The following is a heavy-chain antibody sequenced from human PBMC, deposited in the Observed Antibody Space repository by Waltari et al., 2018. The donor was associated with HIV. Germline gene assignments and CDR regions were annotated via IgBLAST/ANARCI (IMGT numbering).Heavy chain of an antibody. V-gene: IGHV3-23*01. D-gene: IGHD6-13*01. CDR3: AKGIARGAGLYYYGMDD. Sequence: EVQLLESGGGLARPGGYMRLSCSGSGFGCESFVLSLVRQAPGKGLEWVSAIRGSGGGTYYADSVQGRFTISRDGSENTLYLQMNSLRAEDTAVYYCAKGIARGAGLYYYGMDDWGQGTTVTVSS. CDR1: GFGCESFV. J-gene: IGHJ6*02. CDR2: IRGSGGGT.